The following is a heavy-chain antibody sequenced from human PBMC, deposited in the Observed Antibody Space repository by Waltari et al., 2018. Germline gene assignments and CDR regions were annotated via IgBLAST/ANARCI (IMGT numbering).Heavy chain of an antibody. V-gene: IGHV3-9*01. D-gene: IGHD1-1*01. J-gene: IGHJ3*02. Sequence: EVQLVESGGGLVQPGRSLRLSCAASGFTFDDYAMHWVRQAPGKGLEWVSGISWNSGSIGYADSVKGRFTISRDNAKNSLYLQMNSLRAEDTALYYCAKDSGTVTLAAFDIWGQGTMVTVSS. CDR2: ISWNSGSI. CDR3: AKDSGTVTLAAFDI. CDR1: GFTFDDYA.